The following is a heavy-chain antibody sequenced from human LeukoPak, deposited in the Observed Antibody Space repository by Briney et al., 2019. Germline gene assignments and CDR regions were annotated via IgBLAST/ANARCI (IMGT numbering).Heavy chain of an antibody. J-gene: IGHJ4*02. CDR1: GYSISSGYY. CDR2: IYHSGST. V-gene: IGHV4-38-2*02. Sequence: KSSETLSLTCTVSGYSISSGYYWGWIRQPPGKGLEWIGSIYHSGSTYYNPSLKSRVTISVDTSKNQFSLKLSSVTAADTAVYYCARELGEYDSSGLDYWGQGTLVTVSS. D-gene: IGHD3-22*01. CDR3: ARELGEYDSSGLDY.